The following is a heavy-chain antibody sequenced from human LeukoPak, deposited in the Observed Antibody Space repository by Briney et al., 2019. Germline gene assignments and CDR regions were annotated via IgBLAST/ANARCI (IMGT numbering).Heavy chain of an antibody. V-gene: IGHV2-70*11. Sequence: SGPALVKPTQTLTLTCTFSGFSLSTSGMCVSWIRQPPGKALEWLARIDWDDDKYYSTSLKTRLTISKDTSKNQVVLTMTNMDPVDTATYYYARILRPRSDAFDIWGQGTMVTVSS. CDR2: IDWDDDK. CDR1: GFSLSTSGMC. CDR3: ARILRPRSDAFDI. J-gene: IGHJ3*02.